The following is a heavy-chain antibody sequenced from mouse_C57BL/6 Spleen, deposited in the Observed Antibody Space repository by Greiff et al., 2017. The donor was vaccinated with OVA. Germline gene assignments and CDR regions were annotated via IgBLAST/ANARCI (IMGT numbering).Heavy chain of an antibody. J-gene: IGHJ4*01. CDR2: IYPRSGNT. V-gene: IGHV1-81*01. CDR3: ARSPDGNYPDYAMDY. D-gene: IGHD2-1*01. CDR1: GYTFTSYG. Sequence: QVQLKQSGAELARPGASVKLSCKASGYTFTSYGISWVKQSTGQGLEWIGEIYPRSGNTYYNEKFKGKATLTADKSSSTAYMELRSLTSEDSAVYICARSPDGNYPDYAMDYWGQGTSVTVAS.